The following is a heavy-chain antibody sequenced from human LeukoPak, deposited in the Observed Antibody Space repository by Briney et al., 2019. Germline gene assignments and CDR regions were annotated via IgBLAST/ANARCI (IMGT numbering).Heavy chain of an antibody. V-gene: IGHV4-34*01. CDR2: INHSGST. D-gene: IGHD6-19*01. Sequence: SETLSLTCAVYGGSFSGYYWSWIRQPPGKGLEWIGEINHSGSTNYNPSLKSRVTISVDTSKNQFSLKLSSVTAADTAVYYCARVWQWAGTAYFDYWGQGTLVTVSS. CDR3: ARVWQWAGTAYFDY. J-gene: IGHJ4*02. CDR1: GGSFSGYY.